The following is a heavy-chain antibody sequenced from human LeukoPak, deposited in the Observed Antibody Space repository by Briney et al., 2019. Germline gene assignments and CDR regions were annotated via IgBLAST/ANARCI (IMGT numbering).Heavy chain of an antibody. CDR1: GGSVSSGSYY. Sequence: SETLSLTCTVSGGSVSSGSYYWSWIRQPPGKGLEWIGYIYYSGSTNYNPSLESRVTISVDTSKNQFSLKLSSVTAADTAVYYCARATTQDDYYYYGMDVWGQGTTVTVSS. D-gene: IGHD1-14*01. CDR3: ARATTQDDYYYYGMDV. CDR2: IYYSGST. J-gene: IGHJ6*02. V-gene: IGHV4-61*01.